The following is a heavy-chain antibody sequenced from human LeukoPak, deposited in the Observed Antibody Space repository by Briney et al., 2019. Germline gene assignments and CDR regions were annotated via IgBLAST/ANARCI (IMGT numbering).Heavy chain of an antibody. V-gene: IGHV4-34*01. Sequence: PSETLSLTCAVYVGPFSGYYWSWIRQPPGKGLEWIGEINHSASTNYNPSLKSRVSISVVTSKNQFSLKLSSVTAADTAVYYCARDPTYGLAAAGPGGGAFDIWGQGTMVTVSS. J-gene: IGHJ3*02. D-gene: IGHD6-13*01. CDR1: VGPFSGYY. CDR2: INHSAST. CDR3: ARDPTYGLAAAGPGGGAFDI.